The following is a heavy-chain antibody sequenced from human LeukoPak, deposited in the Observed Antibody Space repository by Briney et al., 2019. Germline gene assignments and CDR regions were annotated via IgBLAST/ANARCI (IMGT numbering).Heavy chain of an antibody. D-gene: IGHD4-17*01. CDR3: ARGSSPDYGDYVFDP. CDR1: GYTFTSYD. J-gene: IGHJ5*02. Sequence: ASVKVSCKASGYTFTSYDINWVRQATGQGLEWMGWMNPSSGNTGYAQKFQGRVTITRNTSISTAYMELSSLRSEDTAVYYCARGSSPDYGDYVFDPWGQGTLVTVSS. CDR2: MNPSSGNT. V-gene: IGHV1-8*03.